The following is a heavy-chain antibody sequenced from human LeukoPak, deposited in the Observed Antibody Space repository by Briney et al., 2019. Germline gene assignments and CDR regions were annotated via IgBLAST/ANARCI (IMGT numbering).Heavy chain of an antibody. Sequence: GESLKISCKGSGYSFTSYWIGWVRQMPGKGLEWMGIIYPGDSDTSYSPSLQGQVTISAEKSISTAYLQWSSLKASDTAMYYCARHTNRGLDTPVLYYYYYYMDVWGKGTTVTVSS. CDR3: ARHTNRGLDTPVLYYYYYYMDV. D-gene: IGHD3/OR15-3a*01. J-gene: IGHJ6*03. CDR1: GYSFTSYW. CDR2: IYPGDSDT. V-gene: IGHV5-51*01.